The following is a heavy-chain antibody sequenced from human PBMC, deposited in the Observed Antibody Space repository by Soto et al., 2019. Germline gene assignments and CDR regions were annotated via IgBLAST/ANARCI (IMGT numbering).Heavy chain of an antibody. V-gene: IGHV3-11*05. CDR3: ARVPRSPGLRSRTEWYFDL. D-gene: IGHD1-1*01. CDR2: ISVSSSYT. Sequence: PGGSLRPSCTVSGFRFSDYYMSWIRQAPGKGLQWISYISVSSSYTNYADSVKGRFTISRDNAKNSLYLQMNSLRAEDTALYFCARVPRSPGLRSRTEWYFDLWGRGTLVTVSS. CDR1: GFRFSDYY. J-gene: IGHJ2*01.